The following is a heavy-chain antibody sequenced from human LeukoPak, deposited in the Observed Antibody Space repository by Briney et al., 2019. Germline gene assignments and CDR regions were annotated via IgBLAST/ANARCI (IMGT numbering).Heavy chain of an antibody. D-gene: IGHD3-10*01. CDR1: GFTLSRYW. CDR2: IRKDGSDK. J-gene: IGHJ3*01. V-gene: IGHV3-7*01. Sequence: GGSLRLSCAASGFTLSRYWMTWVRQAPGKGLEWVANIRKDGSDKLYADSVKGRFTVSRDNAENSLYLDMKSLRVEDAAVYYCVTLKVSTVRESFGLWGQGTMVTVSS. CDR3: VTLKVSTVRESFGL.